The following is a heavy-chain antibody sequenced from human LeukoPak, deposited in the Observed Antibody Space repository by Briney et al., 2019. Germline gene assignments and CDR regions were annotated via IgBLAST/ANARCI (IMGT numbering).Heavy chain of an antibody. V-gene: IGHV4-39*01. CDR3: ARNDYVWGSYRLNWFDP. Sequence: SETLSLTCTFSGGSISSSSYYGGWMRQPPGEGREWIGSIYDSGSTYYNPSLKSRVTISVNTSKNQFFLKLSSVTAADTAVYYCARNDYVWGSYRLNWFDPWGQGTLVAVSS. J-gene: IGHJ5*02. D-gene: IGHD3-16*02. CDR2: IYDSGST. CDR1: GGSISSSSYY.